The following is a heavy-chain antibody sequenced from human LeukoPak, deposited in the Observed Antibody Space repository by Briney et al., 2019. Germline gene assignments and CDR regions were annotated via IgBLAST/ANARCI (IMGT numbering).Heavy chain of an antibody. CDR3: ARQVYRSPYAFHI. Sequence: SETLCLTCTASGASISTYFWSWIRQPPGKGLEWIGYIYSSGSTNYNPSRKSRVTLSVDTAKNQVSLKLSSVTAADTAMYYCARQVYRSPYAFHIWGQGAVVTVSS. V-gene: IGHV4-59*08. CDR2: IYSSGST. CDR1: GASISTYF. J-gene: IGHJ3*02. D-gene: IGHD6-13*01.